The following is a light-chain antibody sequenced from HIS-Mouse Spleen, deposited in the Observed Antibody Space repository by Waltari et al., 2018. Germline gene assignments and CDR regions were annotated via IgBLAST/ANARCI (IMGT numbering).Light chain of an antibody. CDR3: YSTDSSGNHRV. Sequence: SYELTQPPSVSVSPGHTARITCSADALPQEYAYWYQQKSGQAPVLVSYEDSKRPAGIPERFSGSSSGTMATLTISGAQVEDEADYYCYSTDSSGNHRVFGGGTKLTVL. CDR1: ALPQEY. V-gene: IGLV3-10*01. J-gene: IGLJ2*01. CDR2: EDS.